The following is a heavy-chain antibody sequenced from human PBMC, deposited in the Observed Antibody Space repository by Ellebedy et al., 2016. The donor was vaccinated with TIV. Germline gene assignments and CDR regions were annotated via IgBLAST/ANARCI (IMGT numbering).Heavy chain of an antibody. CDR2: IVPILGMI. CDR1: GYTFTNYD. Sequence: ASVKVSCKASGYTFTNYDINWVRQATGQGLEWMGRIVPILGMINYAQKFQDRVTITADQSTTTAYMELRSLRSDDTAVYYCVMDRSDMVHPFDIWGQGTMVTVS. V-gene: IGHV1-69*04. D-gene: IGHD3-22*01. J-gene: IGHJ3*02. CDR3: VMDRSDMVHPFDI.